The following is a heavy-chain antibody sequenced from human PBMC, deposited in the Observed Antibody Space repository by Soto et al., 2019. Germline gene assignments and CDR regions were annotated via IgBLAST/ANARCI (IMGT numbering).Heavy chain of an antibody. CDR3: ARDRKLAAPRHYDYMDV. Sequence: QVQLQESGPGLVKPSQTLSLTCTVSGGSISSGGYYWSWIRQHPGKGLEWIGYIYYSGSTYYNPSLKSRVTISVDTSKYQFSLKLSSVTAADTAVYYCARDRKLAAPRHYDYMDVWGKGTTVTVSS. J-gene: IGHJ6*03. D-gene: IGHD2-15*01. CDR2: IYYSGST. CDR1: GGSISSGGYY. V-gene: IGHV4-31*03.